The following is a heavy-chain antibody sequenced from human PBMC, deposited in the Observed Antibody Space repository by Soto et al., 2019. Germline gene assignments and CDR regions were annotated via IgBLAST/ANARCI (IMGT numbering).Heavy chain of an antibody. Sequence: VQLVESGGGLVEPGGSLRLSCEASGFPFSDHYMNWIRQAPGKGLEWISYINFSGDTVYYAASVKGRFTISRDNAKNSLCQQTCPLTADDTATYSCVTDPRPRAGFDIWGSGKMVIVSS. CDR3: VTDPRPRAGFDI. CDR2: INFSGDTV. CDR1: GFPFSDHY. V-gene: IGHV3-11*01. J-gene: IGHJ3*02. D-gene: IGHD6-13*01.